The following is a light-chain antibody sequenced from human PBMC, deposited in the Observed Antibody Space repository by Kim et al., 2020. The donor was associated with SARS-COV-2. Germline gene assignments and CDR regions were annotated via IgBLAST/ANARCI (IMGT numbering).Light chain of an antibody. V-gene: IGKV3-15*01. J-gene: IGKJ1*01. CDR1: QSVSSN. CDR2: TAS. CDR3: QQYNNWPWT. Sequence: EIVMTQSPATLSVSPGERATLYCRASQSVSSNVAWYQQKPGQAPRLLIHTASTRATALPARFSGSGSGTFFTLTISSLQSEDFAIYYCQQYNNWPWTFGQGTKVDIK.